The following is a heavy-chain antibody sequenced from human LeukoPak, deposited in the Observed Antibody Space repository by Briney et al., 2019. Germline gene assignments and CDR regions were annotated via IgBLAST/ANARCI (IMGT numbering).Heavy chain of an antibody. CDR1: GFTFSSYG. CDR2: ISYDGSNK. Sequence: PGRSLRLSCAASGFTFSSYGMHWVRQAPGKGLEWVAVISYDGSNKYYADSVKGRFTISRDNSKNTLYLQMNSLRAEDTAVYYCAKDRVTVVVPAAMDVIDYWVQGTLVTVSS. D-gene: IGHD2-2*01. V-gene: IGHV3-30*18. CDR3: AKDRVTVVVPAAMDVIDY. J-gene: IGHJ4*02.